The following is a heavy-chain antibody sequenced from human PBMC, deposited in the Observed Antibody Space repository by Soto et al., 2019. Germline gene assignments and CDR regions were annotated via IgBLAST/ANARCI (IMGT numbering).Heavy chain of an antibody. J-gene: IGHJ4*02. CDR1: GGSISSGVYY. Sequence: QVQLQESGPGLVKPSQTLSLTCTVSGGSISSGVYYWSWIRQHPGKGLEWIGYIYYSGSTYYNPSLKSLVIISVDTSKNQFSLKLSSVTAADTAVYYCATYGSGSYKPTTFDYWGQGTLVTVSS. CDR3: ATYGSGSYKPTTFDY. V-gene: IGHV4-31*01. D-gene: IGHD3-10*01. CDR2: IYYSGST.